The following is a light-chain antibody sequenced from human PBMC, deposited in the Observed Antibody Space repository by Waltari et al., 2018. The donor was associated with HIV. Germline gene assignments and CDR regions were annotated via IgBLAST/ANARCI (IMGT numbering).Light chain of an antibody. Sequence: QAGLAQPPSVPADLDLTAKLTCSGNENNVGYQGAAWLQHHQGHPPKLLTYRNDGRPSGVADRCSASRSRDTASLIISGLQPEDDAYDYCLAWDTAFSGWVFGSGTHLIV. V-gene: IGLV10-54*04. CDR2: RND. CDR3: LAWDTAFSGWV. J-gene: IGLJ3*02. CDR1: ENNVGYQG.